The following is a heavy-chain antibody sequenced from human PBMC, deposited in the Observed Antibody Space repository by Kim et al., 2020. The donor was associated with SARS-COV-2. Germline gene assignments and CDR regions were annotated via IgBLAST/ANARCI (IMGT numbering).Heavy chain of an antibody. Sequence: GGSLRLSCAASGFTFSDYTMNWVRQAPGKGLEWVSSISSTSSNIYYADSLKGRFTISRDNAKNSLYLQMNSLRAEDTAMYYCARGLSGATRPPNDYWGQRALWTLSS. CDR2: ISSTSSNI. CDR1: GFTFSDYT. D-gene: IGHD1-26*01. CDR3: ARGLSGATRPPNDY. J-gene: IGHJ4*02. V-gene: IGHV3-21*01.